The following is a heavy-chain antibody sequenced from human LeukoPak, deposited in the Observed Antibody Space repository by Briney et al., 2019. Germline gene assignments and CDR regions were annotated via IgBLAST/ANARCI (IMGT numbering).Heavy chain of an antibody. CDR2: ISGSGDHT. D-gene: IGHD6-6*01. Sequence: AGGSLRLSCAASGFTFRNSATNWVRQAPGKGLEWVSGISGSGDHTYYADSVKGRFTISRDNSKNMLSVQMNSLRAEDTAVYYCAACAGECSSSSPLDYWGQGTLVTVSS. CDR1: GFTFRNSA. J-gene: IGHJ4*02. CDR3: AACAGECSSSSPLDY. V-gene: IGHV3-23*01.